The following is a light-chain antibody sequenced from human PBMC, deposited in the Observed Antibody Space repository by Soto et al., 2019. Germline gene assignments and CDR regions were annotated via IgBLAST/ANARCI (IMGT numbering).Light chain of an antibody. CDR3: QQYGASPFT. J-gene: IGKJ4*01. CDR2: AAF. V-gene: IGKV3-20*01. Sequence: EIVLTQSPGTLSLSPGERATLSCRASQNIDGNFLVWHQQKPGQAPRLLTNAAFTRATGIPDRFSGSGSGTDFTLTISRLEPEDFAVYYCQQYGASPFTFGGGTKVEIK. CDR1: QNIDGNF.